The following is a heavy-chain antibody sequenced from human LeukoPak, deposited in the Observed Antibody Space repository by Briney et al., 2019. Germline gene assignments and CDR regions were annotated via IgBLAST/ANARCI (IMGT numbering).Heavy chain of an antibody. CDR1: GYSFTSYC. Sequence: GESLKISCKGSGYSFTSYCIGWVRQMPGKGLEWMGIIYPGDSDTRYSPSFQGQVTVSADKSISTAYLQWSSLKASDTAMYYCARQYYDSSGYYYGDYWGQGTLVTVSS. D-gene: IGHD3-22*01. CDR2: IYPGDSDT. CDR3: ARQYYDSSGYYYGDY. V-gene: IGHV5-51*01. J-gene: IGHJ4*02.